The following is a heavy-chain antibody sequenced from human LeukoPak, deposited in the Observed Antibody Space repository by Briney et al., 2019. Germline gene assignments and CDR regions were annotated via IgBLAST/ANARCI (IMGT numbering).Heavy chain of an antibody. V-gene: IGHV4-39*01. J-gene: IGHJ5*02. CDR3: ARHQRYRSRPNWFDP. CDR1: GGSFSGYY. CDR2: IYYGGSS. Sequence: SETLSLTCAVYGGSFSGYYWGWIRQPPGKGLEWIGSIYYGGSSYYNPSLKSRVTISVDTSKNQFSLKLSSVTAADTAVYYCARHQRYRSRPNWFDPWGQGTLVTVSS. D-gene: IGHD3-9*01.